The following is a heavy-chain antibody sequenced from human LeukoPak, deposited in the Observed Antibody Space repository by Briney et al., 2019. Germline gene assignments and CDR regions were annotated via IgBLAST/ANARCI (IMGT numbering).Heavy chain of an antibody. CDR2: IYTSGST. V-gene: IGHV4-4*07. CDR3: ARVAYSSTWSGAFDI. Sequence: SETLSLTCTVSGGSIISYYWTWIRQPAGKGLEWIGRIYTSGSTDYNPSLKSRVTMSVDTSKNQLSLKLSSVTAADTAVYYCARVAYSSTWSGAFDIWGQGTMVTVSS. J-gene: IGHJ3*02. D-gene: IGHD6-13*01. CDR1: GGSIISYY.